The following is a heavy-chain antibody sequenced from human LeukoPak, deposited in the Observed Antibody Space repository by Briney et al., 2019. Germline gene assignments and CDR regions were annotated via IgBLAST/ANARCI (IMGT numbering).Heavy chain of an antibody. CDR1: GFTFSNYA. D-gene: IGHD3-22*01. Sequence: PGGSLRLSCAASGFTFSNYAMSWVRQAPGKGLEWVSSISGSGGSTYYADSVKGRFTFSRDNSKNTLLLQMNSLRADDTAVYYCAKDVTTMIYGQVDYWGQGTLVTVSS. CDR3: AKDVTTMIYGQVDY. V-gene: IGHV3-23*01. J-gene: IGHJ4*02. CDR2: ISGSGGST.